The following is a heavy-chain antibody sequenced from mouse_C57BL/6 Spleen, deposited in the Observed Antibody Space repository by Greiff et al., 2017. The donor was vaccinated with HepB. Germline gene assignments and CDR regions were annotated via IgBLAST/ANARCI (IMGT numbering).Heavy chain of an antibody. CDR2: IYPGSGST. CDR3: AREGTTPAMDY. J-gene: IGHJ4*01. Sequence: QVQLQQSGAELVKPGASVKMSCKASGYTFTSYWITWVKQRPGQGLEWIGDIYPGSGSTNYNEKFKSKATLTVDTSSSTAYMQLSSLTSEDSAVYYCAREGTTPAMDYWGQGTSVTVSS. V-gene: IGHV1-55*01. D-gene: IGHD1-1*01. CDR1: GYTFTSYW.